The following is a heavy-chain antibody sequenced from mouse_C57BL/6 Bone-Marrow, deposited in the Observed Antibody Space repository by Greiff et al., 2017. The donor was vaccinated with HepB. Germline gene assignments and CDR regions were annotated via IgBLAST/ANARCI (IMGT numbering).Heavy chain of an antibody. V-gene: IGHV5-16*01. Sequence: EVKLMESEGGLVQPGSSMKLSCTASGFTFSDYYMAWVRQVPEKGLEWVANINYDGSSTYYLDSLKSRFIISRDNAKNILYLQMSSLKSEDTATYYCAREGPMLWYFDVWGTGTTVTVSS. CDR1: GFTFSDYY. CDR3: AREGPMLWYFDV. J-gene: IGHJ1*03. CDR2: INYDGSST.